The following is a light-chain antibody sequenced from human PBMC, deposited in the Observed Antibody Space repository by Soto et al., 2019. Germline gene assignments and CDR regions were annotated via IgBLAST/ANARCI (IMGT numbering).Light chain of an antibody. CDR2: GAS. Sequence: IVMTQSPATLSVSPGERATLSCRASQSVSSNLVWYQQKPGQAPRLLIYGASTRATGIPARFSGSGSGTEFTLTISSLQSEDSAVYYCQQYHSWPAFGQGTKVDIK. V-gene: IGKV3-15*01. CDR1: QSVSSN. J-gene: IGKJ1*01. CDR3: QQYHSWPA.